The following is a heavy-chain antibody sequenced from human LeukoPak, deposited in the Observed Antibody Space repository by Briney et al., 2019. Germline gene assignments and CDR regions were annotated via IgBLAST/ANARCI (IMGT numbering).Heavy chain of an antibody. CDR1: GYTFTSYG. V-gene: IGHV1-18*01. Sequence: ASVKVSCKASGYTFTSYGISWVRQAPGQGLEWMGWISAYNGNTNYAQKLQGRVTMTTDTSTSTAHMELRSLRSDDTAVYYCARVSSYDFWSGYFGWFDPWGQGTLVTVSS. J-gene: IGHJ5*02. CDR3: ARVSSYDFWSGYFGWFDP. CDR2: ISAYNGNT. D-gene: IGHD3-3*01.